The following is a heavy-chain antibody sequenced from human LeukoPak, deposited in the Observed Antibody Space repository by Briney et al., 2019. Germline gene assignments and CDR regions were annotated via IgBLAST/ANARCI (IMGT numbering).Heavy chain of an antibody. CDR1: GFTFSSYA. CDR3: AKVSNWNDGIDY. Sequence: PGGSLRLSCAASGFTFSSYAMSWVRQAPGKGLEWVSAISGSGGSTYYADSVKGRFTISRDSSKNTLYLQMNSLRAEDTAVYYCAKVSNWNDGIDYWGQGTLVTVSS. J-gene: IGHJ4*02. D-gene: IGHD1-20*01. CDR2: ISGSGGST. V-gene: IGHV3-23*01.